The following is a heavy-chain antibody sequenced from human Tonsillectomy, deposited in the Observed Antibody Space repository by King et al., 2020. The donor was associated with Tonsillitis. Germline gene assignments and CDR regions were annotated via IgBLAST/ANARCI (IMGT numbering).Heavy chain of an antibody. CDR3: AKDIGIASMTQVTLFYYYGMDV. V-gene: IGHV3-9*01. J-gene: IGHJ6*02. CDR1: GFTFDDYA. CDR2: ISWNSGSI. Sequence: VQLVESGGGLVQPGRSLRLSCAASGFTFDDYAMHWVRQAPGKGLEWVSGISWNSGSIGYADSVKGRFTISRDNAKNSLYLQMNILRAEDTALYYCAKDIGIASMTQVTLFYYYGMDVWGQGTTVTVSS. D-gene: IGHD4-11*01.